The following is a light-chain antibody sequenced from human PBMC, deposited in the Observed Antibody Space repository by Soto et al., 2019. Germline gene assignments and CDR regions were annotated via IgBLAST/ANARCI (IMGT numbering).Light chain of an antibody. CDR3: MQVLQTPLT. CDR2: LGS. V-gene: IGKV2-28*01. Sequence: DIVMTQSPLSLPVTPGEPASISYRSSQSLLYSNGYNYVDWYLQKPGQPPQLLIFLGSSRASGVPYRFNGSGSGTDFTLRITTVEAEDVGVYYCMQVLQTPLTFGGGTKLEIK. J-gene: IGKJ4*01. CDR1: QSLLYSNGYNY.